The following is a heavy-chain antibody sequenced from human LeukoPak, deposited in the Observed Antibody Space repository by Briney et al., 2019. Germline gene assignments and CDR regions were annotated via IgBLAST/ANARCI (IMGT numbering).Heavy chain of an antibody. J-gene: IGHJ4*02. CDR3: ARDSGYANFDY. Sequence: PGGSLRLSCVASGFTFSSYSMNWVRQAPGKGLEWVSFISRTSSSIYYAESVKGRFTISRDNAKNSLYLQMSSLRGEDTAVYYCARDSGYANFDYWGQGILVTVSS. CDR1: GFTFSSYS. CDR2: ISRTSSSI. V-gene: IGHV3-21*01. D-gene: IGHD5-12*01.